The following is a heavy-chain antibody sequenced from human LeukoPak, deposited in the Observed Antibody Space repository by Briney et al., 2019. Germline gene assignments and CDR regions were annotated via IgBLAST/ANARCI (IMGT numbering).Heavy chain of an antibody. CDR2: ISGSAGST. CDR3: ARDPYYYDSSGYYSTDY. Sequence: GGSLRLSCAASGFPFSSYAMSWVRQAPGKGLEWVSAISGSAGSTYYADSVKGRFTISRDNSKNSLYLQMNSLRDEDTAVYYCARDPYYYDSSGYYSTDYWGQGTLVTVSS. D-gene: IGHD3-22*01. CDR1: GFPFSSYA. V-gene: IGHV3-23*01. J-gene: IGHJ4*02.